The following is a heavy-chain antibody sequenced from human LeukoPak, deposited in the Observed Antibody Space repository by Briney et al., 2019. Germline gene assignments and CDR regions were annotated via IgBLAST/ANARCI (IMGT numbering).Heavy chain of an antibody. CDR1: GGSISSGDYY. Sequence: SETLSLTCTVSGGSISSGDYYWSWIRQPPGKGLEWIGYIYYSGSTYYNPSLKSRVTISVDTSKNQFSLKLSSVTAADTAVYYCARSAYYYVRFDYWGQGTLVTVSS. CDR3: ARSAYYYVRFDY. CDR2: IYYSGST. J-gene: IGHJ4*02. D-gene: IGHD3-22*01. V-gene: IGHV4-30-4*01.